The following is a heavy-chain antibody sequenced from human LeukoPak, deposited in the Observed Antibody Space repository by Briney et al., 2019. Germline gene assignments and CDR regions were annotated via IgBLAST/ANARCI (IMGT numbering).Heavy chain of an antibody. CDR2: IYYSGST. D-gene: IGHD3-10*01. J-gene: IGHJ4*02. V-gene: IGHV4-39*07. CDR3: ASLTMVRGVIITSV. CDR1: GGSISSNSYY. Sequence: PSETLSLTCIVSGGSISSNSYYWGWIRQPPGKGLEWIGSIYYSGSTYYSPSLKNRVTISVDTSKNQFSLKLSSVTAADTAVYYCASLTMVRGVIITSVWGQGTLVTVSS.